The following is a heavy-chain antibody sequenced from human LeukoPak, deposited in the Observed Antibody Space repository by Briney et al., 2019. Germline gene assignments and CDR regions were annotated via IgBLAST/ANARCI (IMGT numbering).Heavy chain of an antibody. CDR1: GFTVSSNY. D-gene: IGHD1-14*01. J-gene: IGHJ3*02. Sequence: GGSLRLSCAASGFTVSSNYMSWVRQAPGKGLEWVSVIYSGGSTYYADSVKGRFTISRDNAKNSLYLQMNSLRAEDTAVYYCARETDNTWAYAFDIWGQGTMVTVSS. CDR3: ARETDNTWAYAFDI. CDR2: IYSGGST. V-gene: IGHV3-66*01.